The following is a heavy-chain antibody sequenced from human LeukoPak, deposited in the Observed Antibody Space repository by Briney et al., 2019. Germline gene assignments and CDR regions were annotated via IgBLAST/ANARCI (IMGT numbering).Heavy chain of an antibody. CDR1: GYSISSGYY. CDR2: IYYSGSTNYSPSLSGST. V-gene: IGHV4-38-2*02. J-gene: IGHJ5*02. Sequence: SETLSLTCTVSGYSISSGYYWSWIRQPPGKGLEWIGYIYYSGSTNYSPSLSGSTNYNPSLKSRVTISGDTSKYQFSLKLSSVTAADTAVYYCARYDLIQNWFDPWGQGTLVTVSS. D-gene: IGHD2-21*01. CDR3: ARYDLIQNWFDP.